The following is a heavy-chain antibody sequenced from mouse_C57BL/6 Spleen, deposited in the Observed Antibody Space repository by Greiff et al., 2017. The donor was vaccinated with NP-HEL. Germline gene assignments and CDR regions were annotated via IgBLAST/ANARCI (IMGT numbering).Heavy chain of an antibody. Sequence: VQLQQSGAERVKPGASVKIPCKASGYTFTDYNMDWVKQSHGKSLEWIGDMKPNNGGTIYNQKFKGKATLTVDKSSSTAYMELRSLTSEDTAVYYCARGGWYFDVWGTGTTVTVSS. CDR2: MKPNNGGT. J-gene: IGHJ1*03. CDR3: ARGGWYFDV. CDR1: GYTFTDYN. V-gene: IGHV1-18*01.